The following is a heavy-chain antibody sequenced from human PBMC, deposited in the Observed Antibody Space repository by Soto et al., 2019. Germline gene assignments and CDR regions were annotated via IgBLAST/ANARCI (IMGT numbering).Heavy chain of an antibody. CDR1: GGSISSYY. V-gene: IGHV4-59*01. CDR3: ASRNYSDSSGLGAFDI. Sequence: ASETLSLTCTVSGGSISSYYWSWIRQPPGKGLEWIGYIYYSGSTSYNPSLKSRVTISVDTSKNQFSLKLSSVTAADTAVYYCASRNYSDSSGLGAFDIWGQGTMVTVSS. D-gene: IGHD3-22*01. CDR2: IYYSGST. J-gene: IGHJ3*02.